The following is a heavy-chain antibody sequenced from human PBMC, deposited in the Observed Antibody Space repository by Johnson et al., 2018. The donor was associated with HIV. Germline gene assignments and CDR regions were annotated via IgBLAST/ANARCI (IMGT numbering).Heavy chain of an antibody. V-gene: IGHV3-30*04. CDR1: GFTFSSYA. CDR3: TAPIVGAIDAVDI. J-gene: IGHJ3*02. D-gene: IGHD1-26*01. CDR2: ISYDGSNK. Sequence: QVQLVESGGGVVQPGRSLRLSCAASGFTFSSYAMHWVRQAPGKGLEWVAVISYDGSNKYYADSVKGRFTISRDNSKNTLYLQMNSLRAEDTAVYYCTAPIVGAIDAVDIWGQGTKVTVSS.